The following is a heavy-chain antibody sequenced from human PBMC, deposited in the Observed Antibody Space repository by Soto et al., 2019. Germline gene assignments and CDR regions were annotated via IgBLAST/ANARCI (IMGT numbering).Heavy chain of an antibody. CDR2: FDPEDGET. CDR1: GYTLTELS. V-gene: IGHV1-24*01. D-gene: IGHD1-7*01. CDR3: ATDLCVSLPNCNYVFDY. Sequence: ASVKVSCKVSGYTLTELSMHWVRQAPGKGLEWMGGFDPEDGETIYAQKFQGRVTMTEDTSTDTAYMELSSLRSEDTAVYYCATDLCVSLPNCNYVFDYWGKGTLVPVSS. J-gene: IGHJ4*02.